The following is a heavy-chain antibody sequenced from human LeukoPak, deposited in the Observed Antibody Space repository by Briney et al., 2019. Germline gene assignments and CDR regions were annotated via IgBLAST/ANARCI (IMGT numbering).Heavy chain of an antibody. CDR2: IYSGGST. D-gene: IGHD1-26*01. CDR1: GFTVSSNY. J-gene: IGHJ4*02. Sequence: GGSLRLSCAASGFTVSSNYMSWVRQAPGKGLEWVSVIYSGGSTYYADSVKGRFTISRDNSKNTLYLQMNSLRAEDTAVYYCASPKSGSYFFGWGQGTLVTVSS. V-gene: IGHV3-66*01. CDR3: ASPKSGSYFFG.